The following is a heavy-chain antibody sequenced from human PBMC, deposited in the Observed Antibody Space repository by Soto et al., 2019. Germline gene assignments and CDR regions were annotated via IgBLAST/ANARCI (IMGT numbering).Heavy chain of an antibody. J-gene: IGHJ4*02. CDR3: AREVGGIAAAGPDY. CDR2: IIPIFGTA. CDR1: GGTFSSYA. Sequence: GASVKVSCKASGGTFSSYAISWVRQAPGQGLEWMGGIIPIFGTANYAQKFQGRVTITADESTSTAYMELSSLRSEDTAVYYCAREVGGIAAAGPDYWGQGTLVTVSS. V-gene: IGHV1-69*13. D-gene: IGHD6-13*01.